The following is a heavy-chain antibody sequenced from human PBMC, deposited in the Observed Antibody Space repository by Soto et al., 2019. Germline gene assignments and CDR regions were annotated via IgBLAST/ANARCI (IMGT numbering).Heavy chain of an antibody. V-gene: IGHV2-5*02. CDR2: IYWDDDK. CDR1: GFSLSTSGVG. Sequence: QITLKESGPPLVKPTQTLTLTCTFSGFSLSTSGVGVGWIRQPPGKALEWLALIYWDDDKRYSPSLKSRLTITKDTSKNQVVLTMTNMDPVDTATYYCAHSQHSMVRGVTYYFDYWGQGTLVTVSS. D-gene: IGHD3-10*01. CDR3: AHSQHSMVRGVTYYFDY. J-gene: IGHJ4*02.